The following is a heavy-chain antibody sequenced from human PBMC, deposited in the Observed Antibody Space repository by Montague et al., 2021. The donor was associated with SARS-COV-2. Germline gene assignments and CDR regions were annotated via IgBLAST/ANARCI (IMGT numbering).Heavy chain of an antibody. V-gene: IGHV4-59*01. CDR2: IYYTGST. CDR3: ARAGQTSSRPADDYGIDF. Sequence: SETLSLTCTVSGGSISSYYWSWIRQPPGKGLEWIGYIYYTGSTNYNPSLKSRVTISVDTSKNQFSLKLKSVTAADTAVYYCARAGQTSSRPADDYGIDFWGQGTMVTVSS. J-gene: IGHJ6*02. CDR1: GGSISSYY. D-gene: IGHD6-19*01.